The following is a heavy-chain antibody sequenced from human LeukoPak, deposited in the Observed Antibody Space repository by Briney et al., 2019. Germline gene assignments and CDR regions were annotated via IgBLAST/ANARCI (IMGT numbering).Heavy chain of an antibody. D-gene: IGHD4-17*01. CDR3: ARGGGFNDYGDKYFQH. CDR2: INPNSGGT. Sequence: ASVKVSCKASGYTFTGYYMHWVRQAPGQGLEWMGWINPNSGGTNYAQKFQGRVTMTRDMSTSTVYMELSSLRSEDTAVYYCARGGGFNDYGDKYFQHWGQGTLVTVSS. CDR1: GYTFTGYY. J-gene: IGHJ1*01. V-gene: IGHV1-2*02.